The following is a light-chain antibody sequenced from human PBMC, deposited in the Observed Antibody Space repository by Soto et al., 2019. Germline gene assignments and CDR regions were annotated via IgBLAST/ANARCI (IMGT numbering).Light chain of an antibody. V-gene: IGKV1-5*03. CDR2: KAS. J-gene: IGKJ1*01. CDR3: QQYNIYPWT. CDR1: QSISSW. Sequence: DIQMTQSPSTLSASVGDRVTLTCRASQSISSWLAWFQQKPGKAPKLLIYKASSSESGVPSRFSGSGSGTDFTLPISSLQPDDFATYYCQQYNIYPWTFGQGTKVEIK.